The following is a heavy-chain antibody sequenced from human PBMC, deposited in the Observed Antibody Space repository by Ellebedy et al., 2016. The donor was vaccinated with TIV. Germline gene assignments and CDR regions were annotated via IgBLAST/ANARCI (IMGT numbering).Heavy chain of an antibody. CDR2: IKQDGSEK. Sequence: GESLKISCAASGFTFSSYWMSWVRQAPGKGLEWVANIKQDGSEKYYVDSVKGRFTISRDNAKNSLYLQMNSLRAEDTAVYYCASEYDSSGYYSWGQGTLVTVSS. CDR3: ASEYDSSGYYS. D-gene: IGHD3-22*01. J-gene: IGHJ4*02. V-gene: IGHV3-7*04. CDR1: GFTFSSYW.